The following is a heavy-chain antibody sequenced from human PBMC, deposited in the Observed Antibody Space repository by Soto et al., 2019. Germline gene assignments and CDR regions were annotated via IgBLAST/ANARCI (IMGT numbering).Heavy chain of an antibody. V-gene: IGHV4-59*11. CDR3: ARLRDRSGTASIYNGMDV. CDR2: IYYSGST. Sequence: SETLSLTCRVSGVSLTSHYWTWIRQSPGKGLEWIGYIYYSGSTNYSPSLKSRLTMSIDTPSNQFSLNLSSVTAADAAIYYCARLRDRSGTASIYNGMDVWGPGTMVTVSS. D-gene: IGHD3-22*01. CDR1: GVSLTSHY. J-gene: IGHJ6*02.